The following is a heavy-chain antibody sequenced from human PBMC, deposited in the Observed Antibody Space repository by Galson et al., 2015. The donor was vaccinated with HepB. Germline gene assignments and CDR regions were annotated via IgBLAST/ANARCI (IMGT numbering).Heavy chain of an antibody. CDR3: ARDPGYSGYAGH. J-gene: IGHJ4*02. V-gene: IGHV1-3*01. CDR1: GYTFTSYA. CDR2: INAGNGNT. Sequence: SVKVSCKASGYTFTSYAMHWVRQAPGQRLEWMGWINAGNGNTKYSQKFQGRVTITRDTSASTAYMELSSLRSEDTAVYYCARDPGYSGYAGHWGQGTLVTVSS. D-gene: IGHD5-12*01.